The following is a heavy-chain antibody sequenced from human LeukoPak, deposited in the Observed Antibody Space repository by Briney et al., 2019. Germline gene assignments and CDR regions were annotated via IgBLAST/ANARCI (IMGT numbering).Heavy chain of an antibody. CDR2: MNQDGSDK. D-gene: IGHD4-17*01. V-gene: IGHV3-7*01. Sequence: GGSLRLSCVGSGFTLSSYWMGWVRQAPGKGLEWVANMNQDGSDKNYVDSVKGRFTISRDNAKNSLYLQMNSLRAEDTGVYYCARESTEERPGYWGQGTLVTVSS. CDR1: GFTLSSYW. J-gene: IGHJ1*01. CDR3: ARESTEERPGY.